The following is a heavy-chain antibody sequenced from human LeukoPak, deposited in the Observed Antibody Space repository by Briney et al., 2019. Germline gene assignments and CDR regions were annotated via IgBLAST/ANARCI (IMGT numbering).Heavy chain of an antibody. J-gene: IGHJ4*02. V-gene: IGHV3-7*01. CDR1: GFTFSSYW. Sequence: PGGSLRLSCAASGFTFSSYWMSWVRQAPGKGLEWVANIKQDGSEKYYVDSVKGRFTISRDNAKNSLYLQMNSLRAEDTAVYYCASGLRDFWSGYYNYWGQGTLVTVSS. D-gene: IGHD3-3*01. CDR3: ASGLRDFWSGYYNY. CDR2: IKQDGSEK.